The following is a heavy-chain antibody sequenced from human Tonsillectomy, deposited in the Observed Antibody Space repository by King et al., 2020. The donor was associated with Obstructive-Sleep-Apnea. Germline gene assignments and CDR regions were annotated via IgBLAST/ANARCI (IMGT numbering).Heavy chain of an antibody. CDR2: VSHRGTT. D-gene: IGHD2-21*01. Sequence: QLQESGPGPVKPSETLSLTCSVSGFSISSGYYWGWIRQPPGKGLEYIGAVSHRGTTFYNSSLESRVSTSLDTSHNKFSRRLSSVTAADTAMYYCARGIAAESGIDYWGRGTLVTVSS. V-gene: IGHV4-38-2*02. CDR3: ARGIAAESGIDY. J-gene: IGHJ4*02. CDR1: GFSISSGYY.